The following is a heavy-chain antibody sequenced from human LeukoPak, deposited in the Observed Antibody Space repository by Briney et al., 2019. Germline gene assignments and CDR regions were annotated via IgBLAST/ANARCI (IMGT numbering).Heavy chain of an antibody. CDR3: ARGRASYYDIWSGYLYY. Sequence: KASETLSLTCTVSGGSISSSSYYWGWIRQPPGKGLEWIGSIYYSGSTYYNPSLKSRVTISVDTSKNQFSLKLSSVTAADTAVYYCARGRASYYDIWSGYLYYWGQGTLVTVSS. V-gene: IGHV4-39*01. J-gene: IGHJ4*02. D-gene: IGHD3-3*01. CDR2: IYYSGST. CDR1: GGSISSSSYY.